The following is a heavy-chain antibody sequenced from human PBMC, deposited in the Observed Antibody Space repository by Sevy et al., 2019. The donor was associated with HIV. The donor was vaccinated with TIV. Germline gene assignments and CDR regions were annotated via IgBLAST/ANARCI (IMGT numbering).Heavy chain of an antibody. D-gene: IGHD6-19*01. Sequence: GGSLRLSCAASGFTFSSYGMHWVRQAPGKGLEWVAVISYDGSDKYYADSVKGRFTISRDNSKNTLYLQMNSLRAEDTAVYYCAKPHYLLAAAPPSEWLVPFDYWGQGTLVTVSS. J-gene: IGHJ4*02. CDR3: AKPHYLLAAAPPSEWLVPFDY. CDR1: GFTFSSYG. V-gene: IGHV3-30*18. CDR2: ISYDGSDK.